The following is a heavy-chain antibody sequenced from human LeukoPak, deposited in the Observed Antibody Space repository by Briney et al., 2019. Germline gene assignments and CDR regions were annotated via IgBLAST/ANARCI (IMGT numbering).Heavy chain of an antibody. CDR3: ARGIAARPPGAFDI. Sequence: GASVKVSCKASGGTFSSYAISWVRQAPGQGLEWMGGIIPIFGTANYAQKFQGRVTITADESTSTAYMELSSLRSEDTAVYYCARGIAARPPGAFDIWGQGTMVTVSS. V-gene: IGHV1-69*13. J-gene: IGHJ3*02. D-gene: IGHD6-6*01. CDR2: IIPIFGTA. CDR1: GGTFSSYA.